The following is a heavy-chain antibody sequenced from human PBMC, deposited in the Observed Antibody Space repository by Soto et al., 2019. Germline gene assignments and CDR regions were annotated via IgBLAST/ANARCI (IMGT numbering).Heavy chain of an antibody. CDR2: ISGSGGST. CDR1: GFTFSSYA. CDR3: ANRGPNYCSSPSCYIDY. D-gene: IGHD2-2*02. Sequence: GGSLRLSCAASGFTFSSYAMSWVRQAPGKGLEWVSAISGSGGSTYYADSVKGRFTISRDNSKNTLYLQMNSLRAEDTAVYYCANRGPNYCSSPSCYIDYWGQGTLVTVSS. J-gene: IGHJ4*02. V-gene: IGHV3-23*01.